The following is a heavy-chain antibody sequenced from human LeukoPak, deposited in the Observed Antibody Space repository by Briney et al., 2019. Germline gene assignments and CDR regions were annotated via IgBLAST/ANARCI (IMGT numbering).Heavy chain of an antibody. Sequence: PGGSLRLSCAASGFTFSSYSMNWVRQAPGKGLEWVSSISSSSSYIYYADSVKGRFTISRDNAKNSLYLQMNSLRAEGTAVYYCARDIVVAATFWFDPWGQGTLVTVSS. D-gene: IGHD2-15*01. CDR1: GFTFSSYS. V-gene: IGHV3-21*01. J-gene: IGHJ5*02. CDR3: ARDIVVAATFWFDP. CDR2: ISSSSSYI.